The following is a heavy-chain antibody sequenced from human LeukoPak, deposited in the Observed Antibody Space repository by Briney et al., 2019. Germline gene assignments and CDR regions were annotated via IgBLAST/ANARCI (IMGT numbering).Heavy chain of an antibody. Sequence: ASVKVSCKASGYTFTSYYMNWVRQAPGQGLEGMGIINPSGGSTGYAQKLQGRVTMTRATSTSTVYLQLSSLRSEDTAVYYCAREGEIQGVFDYWGQGTLVTVSS. CDR1: GYTFTSYY. D-gene: IGHD3-10*01. V-gene: IGHV1-46*01. CDR3: AREGEIQGVFDY. J-gene: IGHJ4*02. CDR2: INPSGGST.